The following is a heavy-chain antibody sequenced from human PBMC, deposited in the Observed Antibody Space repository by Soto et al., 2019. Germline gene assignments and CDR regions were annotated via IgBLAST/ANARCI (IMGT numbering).Heavy chain of an antibody. J-gene: IGHJ4*02. CDR3: AKRGGDSGWGDFDS. CDR1: GFPFSRCA. Sequence: EVQLLESGGGLVQPGGSLRLSCAASGFPFSRCAMNWVRQAPGKGREWVSTISHSDHSTYYADSVKGRFTVSRDNSENTLYLQMNSLRAEDTAIYYCAKRGGDSGWGDFDSWGPGTLVTVSS. V-gene: IGHV3-23*01. CDR2: ISHSDHST. D-gene: IGHD6-19*01.